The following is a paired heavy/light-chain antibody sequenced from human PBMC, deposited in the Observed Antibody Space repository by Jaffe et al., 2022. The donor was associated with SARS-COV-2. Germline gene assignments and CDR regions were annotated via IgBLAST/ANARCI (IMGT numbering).Light chain of an antibody. Sequence: DIQMTQFPSSVSASVGDRVTITCRASQGISSWLAWYQQKPGEAPKLLIYAASNLQSGVPSRFSGSGSGTDFTLTISSLQAEDFATYYCQQAASFPHTFGQGTKLEIK. J-gene: IGKJ2*01. CDR3: QQAASFPHT. CDR2: AAS. CDR1: QGISSW. V-gene: IGKV1-12*01.
Heavy chain of an antibody. D-gene: IGHD4-17*01. CDR2: FYYRVSP. Sequence: QVQLQESGPGLVKSSETLSLTCTVSGASVTDYYWSWIRQPPGEGLEYVGYFYYRVSPNYNPSLKSRVTISVDTSKNQLSLRLSSLTAADTAVYYCARGGYSDYGLFFDYWGQGSLVTVSS. CDR1: GASVTDYY. CDR3: ARGGYSDYGLFFDY. V-gene: IGHV4-59*02. J-gene: IGHJ4*02.